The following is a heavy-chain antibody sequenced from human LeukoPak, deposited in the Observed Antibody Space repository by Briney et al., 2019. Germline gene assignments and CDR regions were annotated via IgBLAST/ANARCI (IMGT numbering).Heavy chain of an antibody. Sequence: LTGGSLRLSCTASGITFGDYAVSWVRQAPGKGLEWVSFIRVKAFGRTTEYAASVKGRFTISRDDSNNIAYLQMNSLKTEDTAVYFCTRDHNNVFDYWGRGTLVSVSS. CDR1: GITFGDYA. CDR3: TRDHNNVFDY. V-gene: IGHV3-49*04. CDR2: IRVKAFGRTT. D-gene: IGHD1-14*01. J-gene: IGHJ4*02.